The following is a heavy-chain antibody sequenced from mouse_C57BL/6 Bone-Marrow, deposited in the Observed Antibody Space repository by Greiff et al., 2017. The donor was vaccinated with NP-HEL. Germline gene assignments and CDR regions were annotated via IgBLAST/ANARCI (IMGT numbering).Heavy chain of an antibody. Sequence: DVMLVESGGGLVKPGGSLKLSCAASGFTFSDYGMHWVRQAPEKGLEWVAYISSGSSTIYYADTVKGRFTISRDNAKNTLFLQMTSLRSEDTAMYYCARTSNCDYAMDYWGQGTSVTVSS. CDR1: GFTFSDYG. CDR3: ARTSNCDYAMDY. D-gene: IGHD4-1*01. CDR2: ISSGSSTI. V-gene: IGHV5-17*01. J-gene: IGHJ4*01.